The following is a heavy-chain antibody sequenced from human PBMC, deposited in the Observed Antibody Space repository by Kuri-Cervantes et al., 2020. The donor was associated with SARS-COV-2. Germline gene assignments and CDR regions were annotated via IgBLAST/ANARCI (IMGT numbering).Heavy chain of an antibody. CDR2: INPSSGYT. J-gene: IGHJ4*01. V-gene: IGHV1-2*02. D-gene: IGHD4-23*01. CDR1: GYTFTSYW. CDR3: AGPTTVVAPMDY. Sequence: QVQLEQSGAELAKPGASVKLSCKASGYTFTSYWMHWVKQRPGQGLEWIGYINPSSGYTKYNQKFKDKATLTADKSSSTAYMQLSSLTYEGSAVYYCAGPTTVVAPMDYWGQGTSVTVSS.